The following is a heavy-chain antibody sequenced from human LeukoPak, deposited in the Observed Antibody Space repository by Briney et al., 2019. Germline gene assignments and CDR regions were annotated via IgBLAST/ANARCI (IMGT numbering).Heavy chain of an antibody. D-gene: IGHD1-14*01. Sequence: SVKVSCKASGYTFTGYYMHWVRQAPGQGLEWMGGIIPIFGTANYAQKFQGRVTITADESTSTAYMELSSLRSEDTAVYYCARDGTGTGDAFDIWGQGTMVTVSS. CDR2: IIPIFGTA. CDR1: GYTFTGYY. J-gene: IGHJ3*02. V-gene: IGHV1-69*13. CDR3: ARDGTGTGDAFDI.